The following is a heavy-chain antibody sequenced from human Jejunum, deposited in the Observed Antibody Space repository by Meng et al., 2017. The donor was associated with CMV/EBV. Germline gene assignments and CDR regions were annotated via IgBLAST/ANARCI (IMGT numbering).Heavy chain of an antibody. CDR2: IDNRGST. D-gene: IGHD6-19*01. J-gene: IGHJ4*02. CDR3: ARGYSSGWNYFHY. Sequence: VPVLLTLSQPLPLPCTLSCASISSVVFCWRWIRQPPGKGLEYIGYIDNRGSTYYNPSLKSRVTMSMDTSKNQFSLKLTSVTAADTAVYYCARGYSSGWNYFHYWGQGTLVTVSS. V-gene: IGHV4-30-4*01. CDR1: CASISSVVFC.